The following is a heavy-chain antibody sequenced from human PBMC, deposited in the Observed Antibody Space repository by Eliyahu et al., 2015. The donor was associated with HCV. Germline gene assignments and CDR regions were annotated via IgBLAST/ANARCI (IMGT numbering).Heavy chain of an antibody. CDR1: GFTFSSYS. D-gene: IGHD4-17*01. V-gene: IGHV3-48*02. CDR3: ARDSESDYGDSGEGWFDP. CDR2: ISSSSSTI. J-gene: IGHJ5*02. Sequence: EVQLVESGGGLVQPGGSLRLSCAASGFTFSSYSMNWVRQAPGKGLEWVSYISSSSSTIYYADSVKGRFTISRDNAKNSLYLQMNSLRDEDTAVYYCARDSESDYGDSGEGWFDPWGQGTLVTVSS.